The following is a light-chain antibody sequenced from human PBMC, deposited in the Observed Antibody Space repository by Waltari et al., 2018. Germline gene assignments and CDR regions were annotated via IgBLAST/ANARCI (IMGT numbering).Light chain of an antibody. CDR1: HGISSM. Sequence: DIQMTQSPSSVSASVGDRVTITCRARHGISSMLAWYQQKPGQAPKLLSYAASSLQSGVPSRFSGSGSGTDFTLTISSLQTEDFATYYCQQANSFPRTFGQGTKLEI. J-gene: IGKJ2*02. CDR2: AAS. CDR3: QQANSFPRT. V-gene: IGKV1-12*01.